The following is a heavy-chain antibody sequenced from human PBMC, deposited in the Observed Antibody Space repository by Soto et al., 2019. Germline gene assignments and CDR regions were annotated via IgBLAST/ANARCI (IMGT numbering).Heavy chain of an antibody. CDR1: GGSISSGDYY. J-gene: IGHJ4*02. Sequence: QVQLQESGPGLVKPSQTLSLTCTVSGGSISSGDYYWSWIRQPPGKGLEWIGYISYSGSTYYNPSLKRRVTISVDTSTNQFSLKLRSVTAADTAVYYCARVGGFGATTIDYWGQGTLVTVSS. CDR2: ISYSGST. D-gene: IGHD3-10*01. V-gene: IGHV4-30-4*01. CDR3: ARVGGFGATTIDY.